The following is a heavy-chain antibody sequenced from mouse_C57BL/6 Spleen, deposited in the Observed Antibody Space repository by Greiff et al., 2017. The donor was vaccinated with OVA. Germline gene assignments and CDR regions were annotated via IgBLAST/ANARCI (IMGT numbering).Heavy chain of an antibody. Sequence: VKLQESGPELVKPGASVKISCKASGYAFSSSWMNWVKQRPGKGLEWIGRIYPGDGDTNYNGKFKGKATLTADKSSSTAYMQLSSLTSEDSAVYFCARGGYGSPYYAMDYWGQGTSVTVSS. V-gene: IGHV1-82*01. CDR1: GYAFSSSW. CDR2: IYPGDGDT. D-gene: IGHD1-1*01. CDR3: ARGGYGSPYYAMDY. J-gene: IGHJ4*01.